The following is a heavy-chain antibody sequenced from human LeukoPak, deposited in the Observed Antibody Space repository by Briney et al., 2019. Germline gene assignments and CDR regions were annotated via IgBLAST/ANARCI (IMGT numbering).Heavy chain of an antibody. CDR1: GGTFSSYA. Sequence: PVKVSCKASGGTFSSYAISWVRQAPGQGLEWMGGIIPIFGTANYAQKFQGRVTITTDESTSTAYMELSSLRSEDTAVYYCARDSSGSLTLGPWGQGTLVTVSS. D-gene: IGHD3-22*01. V-gene: IGHV1-69*05. CDR3: ARDSSGSLTLGP. J-gene: IGHJ4*02. CDR2: IIPIFGTA.